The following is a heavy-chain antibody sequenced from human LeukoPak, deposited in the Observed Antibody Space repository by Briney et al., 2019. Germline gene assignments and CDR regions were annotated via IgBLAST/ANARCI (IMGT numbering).Heavy chain of an antibody. Sequence: PGRSLRLSCAACGFTFSSYGMHLLRQAPGKGLEWVAVIWYDGSNKYYADSVKGRFTISRDNSKNRLYLQMNSLRAEDTAVYYCARALVGREDYWGQGTLVTVSS. CDR2: IWYDGSNK. CDR3: ARALVGREDY. J-gene: IGHJ4*02. CDR1: GFTFSSYG. V-gene: IGHV3-33*01. D-gene: IGHD1-26*01.